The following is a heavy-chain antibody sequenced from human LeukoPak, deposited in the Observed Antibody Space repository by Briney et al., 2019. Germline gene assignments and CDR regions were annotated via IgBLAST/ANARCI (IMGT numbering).Heavy chain of an antibody. J-gene: IGHJ4*02. D-gene: IGHD6-19*01. Sequence: SETLSLTCTVSGYSISGGYYWGWIRQPPGKGLEWIGTIFRSVSTYYNPSLKSRVTTSVDTSKNQFSLKLSSVTAADTAVYYCARNNSNGFDFWSQGTLVTVSS. CDR3: ARNNSNGFDF. CDR2: IFRSVST. CDR1: GYSISGGYY. V-gene: IGHV4-38-2*02.